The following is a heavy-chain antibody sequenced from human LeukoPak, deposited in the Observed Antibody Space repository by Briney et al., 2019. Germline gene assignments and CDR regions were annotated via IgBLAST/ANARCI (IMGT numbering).Heavy chain of an antibody. CDR1: GYTFTSYG. CDR2: ISANSGKT. V-gene: IGHV1-18*01. CDR3: ARDSYGTGRYNWFDP. J-gene: IGHJ5*02. Sequence: GASVKVSCKASGYTFTSYGISWVRQAPGQGLEWMGWISANSGKTEYAQKLQGRVTMTTDTSTTTAYMELRSLTSDDTAVYYCARDSYGTGRYNWFDPWGQGTLVTVSS. D-gene: IGHD3-10*01.